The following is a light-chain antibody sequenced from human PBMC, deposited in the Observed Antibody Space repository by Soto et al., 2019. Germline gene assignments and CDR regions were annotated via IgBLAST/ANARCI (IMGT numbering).Light chain of an antibody. V-gene: IGKV1-39*01. J-gene: IGKJ1*01. CDR1: QSISSY. CDR3: QQSYSTAWT. CDR2: AAS. Sequence: DIQMTQSPSSLSASVGDRVTITCRASQSISSYLNWYQQKPGKAPKLMIYAASSLQSGVPSRFSGSGAGRDFTLTISSLQPEDFATYYCQQSYSTAWTGGQGTKVEIK.